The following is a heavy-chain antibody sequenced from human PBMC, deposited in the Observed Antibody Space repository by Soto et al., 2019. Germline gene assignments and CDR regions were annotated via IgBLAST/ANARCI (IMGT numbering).Heavy chain of an antibody. CDR1: GFSLSTSGVA. CDR3: AHYGSGSSGSYYTLAPYYFDY. V-gene: IGHV2-5*02. J-gene: IGHJ4*02. CDR2: IYWDDDK. D-gene: IGHD3-10*01. Sequence: QITLQESGPTLVKPTQTLTLTCTFSGFSLSTSGVAVGWIRRPPGKALEWFALIYWDDDKRYSPSLKSRLTITKDTSKNQVVLTMTNMDPVDTATYYCAHYGSGSSGSYYTLAPYYFDYWGQGTLVTVSS.